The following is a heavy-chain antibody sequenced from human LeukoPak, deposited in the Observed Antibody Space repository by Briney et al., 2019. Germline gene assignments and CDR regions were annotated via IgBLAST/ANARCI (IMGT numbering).Heavy chain of an antibody. J-gene: IGHJ4*02. CDR1: GFTFDDYG. Sequence: PGGSLRLSCAASGFTFDDYGMSWVRQAPGKGLEWVSGINWNGGSTGYADSVKGRFTISRDNAKNSLYLQMNSLRAEDTALYYCARGFNHGSGSSHVPDYWGQGTLVTVSS. D-gene: IGHD3-10*01. CDR2: INWNGGST. CDR3: ARGFNHGSGSSHVPDY. V-gene: IGHV3-20*04.